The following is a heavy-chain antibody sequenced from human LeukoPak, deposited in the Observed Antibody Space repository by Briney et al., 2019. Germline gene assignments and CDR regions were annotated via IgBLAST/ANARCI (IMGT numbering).Heavy chain of an antibody. Sequence: GGSLRLSCAASGFTFSSYAMHWVRQAPGKGLEWVAVISYDGSNKYYADSVKGRFTISRDNSKNTLYLQMNSLRAEDTAVYYCARGEQQLAPSEIYYYYYYMDVWGKGTTVTVSS. CDR1: GFTFSSYA. V-gene: IGHV3-30*04. D-gene: IGHD6-13*01. CDR2: ISYDGSNK. CDR3: ARGEQQLAPSEIYYYYYYMDV. J-gene: IGHJ6*03.